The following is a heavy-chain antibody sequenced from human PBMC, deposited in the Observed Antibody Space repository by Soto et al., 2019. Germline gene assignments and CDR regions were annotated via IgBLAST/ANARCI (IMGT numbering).Heavy chain of an antibody. J-gene: IGHJ6*03. CDR1: GGSISSGGYY. CDR2: IYYSGST. D-gene: IGHD6-13*01. V-gene: IGHV4-31*03. CDR3: AREVEQHGYYMDV. Sequence: SETLSLTCTVSGGSISSGGYYWSWIRQHPGKGLEWIGYIYYSGSTYYNTSLKSRVTISVDTSKNQFSLKLSSVTAADTAVYYCAREVEQHGYYMDVWGKGTTVTVSS.